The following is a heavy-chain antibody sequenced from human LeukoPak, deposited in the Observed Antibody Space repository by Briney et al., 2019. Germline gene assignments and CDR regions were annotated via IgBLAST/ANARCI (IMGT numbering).Heavy chain of an antibody. D-gene: IGHD3-3*01. CDR1: GFTFDDYG. J-gene: IGHJ5*02. V-gene: IGHV3-20*01. CDR2: INWNGGST. CDR3: ARVGYYDFWSGYAENWFDP. Sequence: GGSLRLSCAASGFTFDDYGMSWVRQAPGKGLEWVSGINWNGGSTGYADSVKGRFTISRDNAKNSLYLQMNSLRAEDTALYHRARVGYYDFWSGYAENWFDPWGQGTLVTVSS.